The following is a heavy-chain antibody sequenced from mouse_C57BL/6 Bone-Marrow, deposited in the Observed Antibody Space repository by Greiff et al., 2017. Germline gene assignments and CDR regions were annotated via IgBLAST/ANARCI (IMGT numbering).Heavy chain of an antibody. CDR3: ARGSYSNPFAY. J-gene: IGHJ3*01. D-gene: IGHD2-5*01. Sequence: EVQLQQSVAELVRPGASVKLSCTASGFNIKNTYMHWVKQRPEQGLEWIGRIDPANGNTKYASKFQGKAPLTADTSSNTAFQLLSSLTSEDAAIYYCARGSYSNPFAYWGQGTLVTVSA. CDR2: IDPANGNT. V-gene: IGHV14-3*01. CDR1: GFNIKNTY.